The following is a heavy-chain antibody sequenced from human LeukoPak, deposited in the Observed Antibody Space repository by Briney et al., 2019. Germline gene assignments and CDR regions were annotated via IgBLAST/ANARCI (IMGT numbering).Heavy chain of an antibody. J-gene: IGHJ6*03. Sequence: GGSLRLSCAASGFTFSNAWMSWVRQAPGKGLEWVGRIKSKTDGGTTDYAAPVKGRFTISRDDSKNTLYLQMNSLKTEDTAVYYCTTDPIVGAPYYYYMDVWGKGTTVTVSS. CDR1: GFTFSNAW. V-gene: IGHV3-15*01. CDR2: IKSKTDGGTT. D-gene: IGHD1-26*01. CDR3: TTDPIVGAPYYYYMDV.